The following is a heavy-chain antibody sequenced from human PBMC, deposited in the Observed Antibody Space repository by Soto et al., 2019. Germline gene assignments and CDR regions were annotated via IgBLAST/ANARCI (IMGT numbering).Heavy chain of an antibody. V-gene: IGHV1-18*01. D-gene: IGHD3-22*01. CDR1: GYTFTSYG. J-gene: IGHJ4*02. Sequence: QVQLVQSGAEVKKPGASVKVSCKASGYTFTSYGISWVRQAPGQGLEWMGWINAYNGNTNYAQKLQGRVTMTTDTSTSTAYMELRSLRSDDTAVYYCARENYYYDSSGTPYYFDYWGQGTLVTVSS. CDR2: INAYNGNT. CDR3: ARENYYYDSSGTPYYFDY.